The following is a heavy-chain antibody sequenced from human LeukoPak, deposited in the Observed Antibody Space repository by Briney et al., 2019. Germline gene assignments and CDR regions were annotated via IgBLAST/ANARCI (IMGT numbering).Heavy chain of an antibody. CDR2: IYHSGST. CDR1: GGSISSGGYS. Sequence: PSQTLSLTCAVSGGSISSGGYSWSWIRQPPGKGLEWIGYIYHSGSTYYNPSLKSRVTISVDRSKNQFSLKLSSVTAADTAVYCCARAGSHDAFDIWGQGTMVTVSS. J-gene: IGHJ3*02. CDR3: ARAGSHDAFDI. D-gene: IGHD3-10*01. V-gene: IGHV4-30-2*01.